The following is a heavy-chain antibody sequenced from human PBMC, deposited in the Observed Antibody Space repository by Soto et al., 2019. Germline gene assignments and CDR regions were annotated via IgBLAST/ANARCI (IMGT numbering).Heavy chain of an antibody. V-gene: IGHV3-7*01. D-gene: IGHD6-13*01. CDR2: IKQDGSEK. J-gene: IGHJ6*04. CDR1: GFTSSNYW. CDR3: AGSTSSCGV. Sequence: EVQVVESGGGLVQPGGSLRLSCVASGFTSSNYWMNWVRQAPGKGLEWVANIKQDGSEKNYVDSVKGRFTISRDNAKNSLYLQMTSLRAEDTAVYYCAGSTSSCGVLRKGTTLTVSS.